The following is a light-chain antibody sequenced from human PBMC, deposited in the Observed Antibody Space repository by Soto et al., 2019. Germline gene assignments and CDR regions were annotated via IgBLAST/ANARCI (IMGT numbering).Light chain of an antibody. CDR3: LQTYSPPLT. Sequence: ETHMTQSPISLSASVGDRIAITCRANESIGRYLSWFQQTPGGVHKLLIYAASTLQTGVPSRFSGSGSGTDFTLTIIGLQSQDFATYFCLQTYSPPLTFGGGTRVE. J-gene: IGKJ4*01. CDR1: ESIGRY. V-gene: IGKV1-39*01. CDR2: AAS.